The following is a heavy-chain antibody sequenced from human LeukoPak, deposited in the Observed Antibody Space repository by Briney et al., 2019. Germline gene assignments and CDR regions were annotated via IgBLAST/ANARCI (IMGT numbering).Heavy chain of an antibody. CDR3: ARKTAQQLVFFDY. V-gene: IGHV1-8*01. CDR1: GYTFTSYD. CDR2: MNPSSGNT. D-gene: IGHD6-13*01. Sequence: GASVKVSCKASGYTFTSYDINWVRQATGQGLEWMGWMNPSSGNTGYAQKFRGRVTMTRNTSINTAYMELSSLRSEDTAVYYCARKTAQQLVFFDYWGQGTLVTVSS. J-gene: IGHJ4*02.